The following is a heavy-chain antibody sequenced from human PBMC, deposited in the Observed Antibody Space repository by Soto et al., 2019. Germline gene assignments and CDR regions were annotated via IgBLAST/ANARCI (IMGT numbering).Heavy chain of an antibody. D-gene: IGHD2-15*01. J-gene: IGHJ6*03. V-gene: IGHV4-59*08. Sequence: SETLSLTCTVSGFSISSYYWSWIRQPPGKGLEWIGYIYYSGSTNYNPSLKSRVTISVDTSKNQFSLKLSSVTAADTAVYYCARRAGPRYCSGGSCSRGYYYYYYMDVWGKGTTVTVSS. CDR2: IYYSGST. CDR1: GFSISSYY. CDR3: ARRAGPRYCSGGSCSRGYYYYYYMDV.